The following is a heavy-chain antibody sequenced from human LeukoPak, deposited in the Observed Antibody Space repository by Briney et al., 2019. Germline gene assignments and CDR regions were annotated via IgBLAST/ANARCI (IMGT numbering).Heavy chain of an antibody. Sequence: ASVKDSCKACGYAFTDYYMHWVRQAPGQGLDWMGWINPNTGGTNYAQKFQGRVTMTRDTSISTAYMELTSLRSDDTAVYYCARDRLAAAGGGGWGQGTLVTVSS. J-gene: IGHJ4*02. CDR1: GYAFTDYY. D-gene: IGHD6-13*01. CDR3: ARDRLAAAGGGG. CDR2: INPNTGGT. V-gene: IGHV1-2*02.